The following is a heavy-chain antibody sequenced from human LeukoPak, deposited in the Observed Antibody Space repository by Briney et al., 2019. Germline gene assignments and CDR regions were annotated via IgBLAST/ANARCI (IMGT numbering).Heavy chain of an antibody. V-gene: IGHV3-15*01. D-gene: IGHD5-12*01. Sequence: GGSLRLSCAASGFTFSSYSMNWVRQAPGKGLEWVGRIKSKTDGGTTDYAAPVKGRFTISRDDSKNTLYLQMNSLKTEDTAVYYCTTGWIGTDFDYWGQGTLVTVSS. CDR2: IKSKTDGGTT. J-gene: IGHJ4*02. CDR1: GFTFSSYS. CDR3: TTGWIGTDFDY.